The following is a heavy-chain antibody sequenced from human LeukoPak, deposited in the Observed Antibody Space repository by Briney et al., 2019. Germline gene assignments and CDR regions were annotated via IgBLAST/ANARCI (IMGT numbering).Heavy chain of an antibody. CDR2: IYTSGST. D-gene: IGHD3-10*01. Sequence: SETLSLTCTVSGGSISSYYWSWIRQPAGKGLEWIGRIYTSGSTNYNPSLKSRVTISVDKSKNQFSLKLNSVTAADTAVYYCARGRVSSDSGSLWFAPWGQGTMVTVSS. J-gene: IGHJ5*02. CDR1: GGSISSYY. CDR3: ARGRVSSDSGSLWFAP. V-gene: IGHV4-4*07.